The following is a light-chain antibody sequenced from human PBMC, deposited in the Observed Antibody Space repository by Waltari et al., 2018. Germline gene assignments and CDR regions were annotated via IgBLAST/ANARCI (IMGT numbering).Light chain of an antibody. Sequence: EIVLTQSPGTLSLSPGERATLSCRASQSVGKYLAWYQQKPGQAPRLLIYDASTRATGIPDRFSGSGSGTDFSLTISSLEPEDFAVYYCQKYVSLPATFGQGTNVEIK. V-gene: IGKV3-20*01. J-gene: IGKJ1*01. CDR3: QKYVSLPAT. CDR1: QSVGKY. CDR2: DAS.